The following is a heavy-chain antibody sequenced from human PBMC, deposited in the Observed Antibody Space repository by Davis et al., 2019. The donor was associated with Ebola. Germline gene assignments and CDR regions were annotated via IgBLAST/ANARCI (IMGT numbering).Heavy chain of an antibody. CDR2: IKQDGRER. J-gene: IGHJ4*02. Sequence: GGSLRLSCAASGFSLNGYDMNWVRQAPGKGLEWVANIKQDGRERYYVDSVKGRFTISRDNAKNSLYLQMNSLRAEDTAVYYCAREGGYWGQGTLVTVSS. D-gene: IGHD3-16*01. V-gene: IGHV3-7*01. CDR1: GFSLNGYD. CDR3: AREGGY.